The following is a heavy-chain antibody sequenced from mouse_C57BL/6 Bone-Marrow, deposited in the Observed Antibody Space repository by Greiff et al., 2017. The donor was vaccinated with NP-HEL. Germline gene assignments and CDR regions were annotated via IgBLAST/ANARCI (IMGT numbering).Heavy chain of an antibody. CDR3: ARLGLTGTFHFDY. J-gene: IGHJ2*01. V-gene: IGHV5-15*01. D-gene: IGHD4-1*01. Sequence: EVKLVESGGGLVQPGGSLKLSCAASGFTFSDYGMAWVRQAPRKGPEWVAFISNLAYSIYYADTVTGRFTISRENAKNTLYLEMSSLRSEDTAMYYCARLGLTGTFHFDYWGQGTTLTVSS. CDR2: ISNLAYSI. CDR1: GFTFSDYG.